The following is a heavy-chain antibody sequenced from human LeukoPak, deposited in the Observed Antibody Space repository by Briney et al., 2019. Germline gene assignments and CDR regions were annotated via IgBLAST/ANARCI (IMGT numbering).Heavy chain of an antibody. J-gene: IGHJ4*02. CDR1: GYTFSGTGWY. D-gene: IGHD3-10*01. CDR2: IYPYTGAT. V-gene: IGHV1-2*02. CDR3: ARDGPAQMVDFDY. Sequence: PEASVKVSCKASGYTFSGTGWYLYWLRQAPGQGLECMGWIYPYTGATHYAQKFQGRVAMTRGTSISTAYMELSRLRPDDTAVYYCARDGPAQMVDFDYWGQGTLVTVSS.